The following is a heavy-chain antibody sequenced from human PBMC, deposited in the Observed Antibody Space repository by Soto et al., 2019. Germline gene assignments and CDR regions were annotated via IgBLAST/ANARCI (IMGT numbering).Heavy chain of an antibody. CDR3: ARSYSSGWYGAFVDY. Sequence: QLQLQESGPGLVKPSETLSLTCTVSGGSISSSSYYWGWIRQPPGKGLGWIGSIYYSGSTYYNPSLNSRVTVSVDTSKNQFSLKLSSVTAADTAGYSCARSYSSGWYGAFVDYWGQGTLVTVSS. D-gene: IGHD6-19*01. CDR1: GGSISSSSYY. CDR2: IYYSGST. J-gene: IGHJ4*02. V-gene: IGHV4-39*01.